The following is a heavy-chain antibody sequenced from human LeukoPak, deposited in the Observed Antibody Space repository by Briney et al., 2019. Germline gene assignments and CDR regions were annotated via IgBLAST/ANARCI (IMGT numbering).Heavy chain of an antibody. CDR1: GFAFSSYA. V-gene: IGHV3-30*04. Sequence: GGSLRLSCAASGFAFSSYAMHWVRQAPGKGLEWVAVISYDGSNKYYADSVKGRFTISRDNSKNTLYLQMNSLRAEDTAVYYCARPMVRGSEYYYYGMDVWGKGTTVTVSS. CDR2: ISYDGSNK. J-gene: IGHJ6*04. D-gene: IGHD3-10*01. CDR3: ARPMVRGSEYYYYGMDV.